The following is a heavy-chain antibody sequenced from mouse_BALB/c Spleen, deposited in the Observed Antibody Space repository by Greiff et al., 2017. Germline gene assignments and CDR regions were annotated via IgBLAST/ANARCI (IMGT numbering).Heavy chain of an antibody. CDR2: IYPGNVNT. CDR3: ASRYDGYPWFAY. CDR1: GYTFTSYY. Sequence: VQLQQSGPELVKPGASVRISCKASGYTFTSYYIHWVKQRPGQGLEWIGWIYPGNVNTKYNEKFKGKATLTADKSSSTAYMQRSSLTSEDSAVYFCASRYDGYPWFAYWGQGTLVTVSA. D-gene: IGHD2-3*01. J-gene: IGHJ3*01. V-gene: IGHV1S56*01.